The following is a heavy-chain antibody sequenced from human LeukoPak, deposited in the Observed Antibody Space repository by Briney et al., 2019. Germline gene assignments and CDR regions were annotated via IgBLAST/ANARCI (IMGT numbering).Heavy chain of an antibody. D-gene: IGHD1-26*01. CDR2: ISYDGSNK. CDR1: GFTFSSYG. Sequence: GRSLRLSCAASGFTFSSYGMHWVCQAPGKGLEWVAVISYDGSNKHYAGSVKGRFTISRDNSKNTLYLQMNSLRAEDTAVYYCASIPIHSGSYYVGQGTLVTVSS. V-gene: IGHV3-30*03. J-gene: IGHJ4*02. CDR3: ASIPIHSGSYY.